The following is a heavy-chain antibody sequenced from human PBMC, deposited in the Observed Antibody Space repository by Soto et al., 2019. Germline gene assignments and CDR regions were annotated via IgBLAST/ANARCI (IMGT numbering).Heavy chain of an antibody. V-gene: IGHV4-31*03. Sequence: SETVSLTCTVSGGSISSGGYYWSWIRQHPGKGLEWIGYIYYSGSTYYNPSLKSRVTISVDTSKNQFSLKLSCVTAADTAVYYCARDPGSSTGDYFDYWGQGTLVTVSS. J-gene: IGHJ4*02. D-gene: IGHD6-6*01. CDR3: ARDPGSSTGDYFDY. CDR2: IYYSGST. CDR1: GGSISSGGYY.